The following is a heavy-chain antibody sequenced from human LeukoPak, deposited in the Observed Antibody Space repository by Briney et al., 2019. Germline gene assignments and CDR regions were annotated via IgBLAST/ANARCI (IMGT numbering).Heavy chain of an antibody. J-gene: IGHJ4*02. V-gene: IGHV4-31*03. CDR1: GGSISSGGYY. CDR3: ARLKVLLPDY. Sequence: SETLSLTCTVSGGSISSGGYYWSWIRQHPGKGLEWFGYIYYSGSTYYNPSLKSRVTISVDTSKNQFSLKLSSVTAADTAVYYCARLKVLLPDYWGQGTLVTVSS. D-gene: IGHD3-10*01. CDR2: IYYSGST.